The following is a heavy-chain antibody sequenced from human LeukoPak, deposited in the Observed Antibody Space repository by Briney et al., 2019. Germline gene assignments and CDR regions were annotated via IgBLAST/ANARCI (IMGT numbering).Heavy chain of an antibody. D-gene: IGHD4-11*01. CDR1: GFTFTSSA. V-gene: IGHV1-58*02. CDR3: ARRTSHDYRYYFDY. Sequence: SVKVSCKASGFTFTSSAMQWVRQARGQRLEWIGWIVVGSGNTNYAQKFQERVTITRDMSTSTAYMELSSLRSEDTAVYYCARRTSHDYRYYFDYWGQGTLVTVSS. CDR2: IVVGSGNT. J-gene: IGHJ4*02.